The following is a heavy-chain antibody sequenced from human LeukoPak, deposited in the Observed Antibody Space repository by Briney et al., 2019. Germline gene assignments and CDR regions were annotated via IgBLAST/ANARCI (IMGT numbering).Heavy chain of an antibody. Sequence: KTSETLSLTCTVSGGSISTYYWSWIRQPPGKGLEWIGYIYNSGSTNYNPSLKSRVTMSVDTSKNQFSLKLSSVTAADTAVYYCARDGSSTGWYLYWGQGALVTVSS. CDR2: IYNSGST. D-gene: IGHD6-19*01. V-gene: IGHV4-4*08. CDR3: ARDGSSTGWYLY. J-gene: IGHJ4*02. CDR1: GGSISTYY.